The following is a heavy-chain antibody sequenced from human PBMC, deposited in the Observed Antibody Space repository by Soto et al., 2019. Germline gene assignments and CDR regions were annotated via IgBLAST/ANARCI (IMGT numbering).Heavy chain of an antibody. CDR1: GGSISSSSYY. CDR2: IYYSGST. Sequence: QLQLQESGPGLVKPSETLSLTCTVSGGSISSSSYYWGWIRQPPGKGLEWIGSIYYSGSTYYNPSLTSRVTISVDTSKNQFSLKLSSVTAADTAVYYCARLDTAMVYLAYFDYWGQGTLVTVSS. D-gene: IGHD5-18*01. J-gene: IGHJ4*02. CDR3: ARLDTAMVYLAYFDY. V-gene: IGHV4-39*01.